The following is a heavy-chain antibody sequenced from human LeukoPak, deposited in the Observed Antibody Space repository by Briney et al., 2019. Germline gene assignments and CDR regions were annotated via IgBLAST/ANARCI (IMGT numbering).Heavy chain of an antibody. CDR2: IYYSGST. J-gene: IGHJ4*02. V-gene: IGHV4-39*07. D-gene: IGHD4-17*01. Sequence: SETLSLTCTVSGGSISSSSYYWGWIRQSPGKGLEWIGTIYYSGSTYYNPSLKSRVTISVDTSKNQFSLKLSSVTAADTAVYYCSRCPEPYYFDYWGQGTLVTVSS. CDR3: SRCPEPYYFDY. CDR1: GGSISSSSYY.